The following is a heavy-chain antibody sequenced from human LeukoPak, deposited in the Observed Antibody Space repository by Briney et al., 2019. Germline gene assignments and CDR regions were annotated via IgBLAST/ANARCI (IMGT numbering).Heavy chain of an antibody. CDR2: ISLAGQT. J-gene: IGHJ3*02. CDR3: SISPVCNSTPCEEAFDI. CDR1: GGPISGTNW. D-gene: IGHD2/OR15-2a*01. Sequence: SETLSLTCGVSGGPISGTNWWGWVRQPPGQGLEWIGEISLAGQTNYNPSLNGRVTMSLDKSSNQLSLHLTSVTAADTAVYYCSISPVCNSTPCEEAFDIWGQGTMVTVSS. V-gene: IGHV4/OR15-8*02.